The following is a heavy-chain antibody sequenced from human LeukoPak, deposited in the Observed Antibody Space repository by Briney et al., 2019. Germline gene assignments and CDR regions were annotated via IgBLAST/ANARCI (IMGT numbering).Heavy chain of an antibody. CDR2: ISAYNGNT. CDR1: GYTFTSYG. D-gene: IGHD3-22*01. J-gene: IGHJ4*02. V-gene: IGHV1-18*01. Sequence: ASVKVSCKASGYTFTSYGISWVRQAPGQGLEWMGWISAYNGNTNYAQKLQGRVTMTTDTSTSTAYMELRSLRSDDTAVYYCARVPMYYYDSSGYYRSRFDYWGQGTLVIVSS. CDR3: ARVPMYYYDSSGYYRSRFDY.